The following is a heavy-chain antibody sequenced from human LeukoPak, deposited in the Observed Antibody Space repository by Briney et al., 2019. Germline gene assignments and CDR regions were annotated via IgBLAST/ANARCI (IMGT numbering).Heavy chain of an antibody. V-gene: IGHV3-30*02. CDR2: IRYDGSYK. D-gene: IGHD6-13*01. Sequence: GGSLRLSCAASGFTFSSYGIHWVRQAPGKGLEWVAFIRYDGSYKYYADSVKGRFTISRDNSNNTLYLQMNSLRVDDTAVYYCAKIPAAAGRHDAFDIWGQGTMVTVSS. CDR1: GFTFSSYG. CDR3: AKIPAAAGRHDAFDI. J-gene: IGHJ3*02.